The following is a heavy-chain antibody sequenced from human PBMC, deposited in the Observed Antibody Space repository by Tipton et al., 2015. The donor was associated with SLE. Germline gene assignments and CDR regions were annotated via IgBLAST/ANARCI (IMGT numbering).Heavy chain of an antibody. CDR2: IFTSGST. CDR1: GGSMSNSY. CDR3: ARLDLPQSDYYDSGGFAFDI. J-gene: IGHJ3*02. V-gene: IGHV4-4*09. Sequence: TLSLTCTVSGGSMSNSYWNWLRQSPGKGLEWIGYIFTSGSTNYNLSLKSRVTISVDASKNQFSLKLSSATAADTAVYFCARLDLPQSDYYDSGGFAFDIWGQGTMVAVSS. D-gene: IGHD3-22*01.